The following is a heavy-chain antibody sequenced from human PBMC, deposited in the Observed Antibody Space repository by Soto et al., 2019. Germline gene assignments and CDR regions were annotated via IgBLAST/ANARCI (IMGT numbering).Heavy chain of an antibody. Sequence: EVQLLESGGGLVQPGGSLRLSCAASGFTFSSYAMRWVRQAPGKGLEWVSAISGSGGSTYYADSVKGRFTISRDNSKNTLYLQMNSLRPEDTAVYYCARRGSGSYYDYWGQGTLVTVSS. CDR3: ARRGSGSYYDY. V-gene: IGHV3-23*01. J-gene: IGHJ4*02. D-gene: IGHD1-26*01. CDR1: GFTFSSYA. CDR2: ISGSGGST.